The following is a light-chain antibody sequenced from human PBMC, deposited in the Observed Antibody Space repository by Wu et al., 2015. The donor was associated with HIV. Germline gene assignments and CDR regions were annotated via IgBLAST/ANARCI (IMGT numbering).Light chain of an antibody. CDR3: QQYGTSPFT. Sequence: EIVLTQSPGTLSLSPGEGATLSCRASQSVSSSNLAWYQQKPGQAPRLLIYGASSRAIGIPDRFSGSGSGTDFTLTISRLEPEDFAVYYCQQYGTSPFTFGPGTKVDIK. CDR1: QSVSSSN. V-gene: IGKV3-20*01. J-gene: IGKJ3*01. CDR2: GAS.